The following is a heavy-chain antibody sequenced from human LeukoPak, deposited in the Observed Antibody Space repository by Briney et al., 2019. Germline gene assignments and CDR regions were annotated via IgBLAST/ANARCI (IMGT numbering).Heavy chain of an antibody. CDR3: ARGKIVGATLFDY. CDR1: GFTFSSYT. V-gene: IGHV3-23*01. CDR2: ISGSGGST. Sequence: GGSLRLSCAASGFTFSSYTMNWVRQAPGKGLEWVSAISGSGGSTYYADSVRGRFTISRDNSKNTLYLQMNSLRAEDTAVYYCARGKIVGATLFDYWGQGTLVTVSS. J-gene: IGHJ4*02. D-gene: IGHD1-26*01.